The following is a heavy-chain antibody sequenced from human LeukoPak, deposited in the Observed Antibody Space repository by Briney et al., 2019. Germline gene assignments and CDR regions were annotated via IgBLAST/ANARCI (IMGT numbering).Heavy chain of an antibody. D-gene: IGHD2-15*01. CDR3: PLPTLGY. CDR1: GFTFNSYA. CDR2: ISTNGGRT. V-gene: IGHV3-64D*08. Sequence: GGSLRLSCSTSGFTFNSYAMHWVRQAPGKRPQYVSGISTNGGRTYYADSVRGRFTISRDNSNTLYLQMSSLRVEDTAVYYCPLPTLGYWGQGILVTVSS. J-gene: IGHJ4*02.